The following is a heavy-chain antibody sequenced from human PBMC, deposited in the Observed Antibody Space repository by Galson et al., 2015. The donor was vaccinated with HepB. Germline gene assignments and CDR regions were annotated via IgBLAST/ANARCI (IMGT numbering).Heavy chain of an antibody. D-gene: IGHD3-3*01. Sequence: SLRLSCAASGFTFSSYAMSWVRQAPGKGLEWVSAISGSGGSTYYADSVKGRFTISRDNPKNTPYLQMNSLRAEDTAVYYCAKGSGRRNWFDPWGHGTLVTVSS. CDR1: GFTFSSYA. CDR2: ISGSGGST. V-gene: IGHV3-23*01. CDR3: AKGSGRRNWFDP. J-gene: IGHJ5*02.